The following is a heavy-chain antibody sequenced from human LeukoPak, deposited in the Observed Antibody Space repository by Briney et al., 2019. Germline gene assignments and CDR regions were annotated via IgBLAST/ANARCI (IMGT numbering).Heavy chain of an antibody. J-gene: IGHJ3*02. CDR1: GGSVSSGSYY. Sequence: SETLSLTRTVSGGSVSSGSYYWSWIRQPPGKGLEWIGYIYYSGSTNYNPSLKSRVTISVDTSKNQFSLKLSSVTAADTAVYYCARDLGYYYGSGSYYNGAFDIWGQGTMVTVSS. CDR2: IYYSGST. V-gene: IGHV4-61*01. D-gene: IGHD3-10*01. CDR3: ARDLGYYYGSGSYYNGAFDI.